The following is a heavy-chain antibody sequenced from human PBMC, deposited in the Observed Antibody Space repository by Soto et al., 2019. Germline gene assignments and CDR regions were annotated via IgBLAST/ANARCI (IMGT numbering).Heavy chain of an antibody. CDR3: ARVAVTCFDY. Sequence: PSETLSLTCTVSGGSISSYYWSWIRQPPGKGLEWIGYIYYSGSTNYNPSLKSRVTISVDTSKNQFSLKLSSVTAADTAVYYCARVAVTCFDYWGQGTLVTVSS. V-gene: IGHV4-59*01. CDR1: GGSISSYY. J-gene: IGHJ4*02. D-gene: IGHD2-21*02. CDR2: IYYSGST.